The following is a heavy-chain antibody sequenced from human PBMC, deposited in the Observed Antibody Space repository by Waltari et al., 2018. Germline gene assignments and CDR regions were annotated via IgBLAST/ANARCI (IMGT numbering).Heavy chain of an antibody. V-gene: IGHV4-39*01. CDR3: ARPGRVGGGSLMGLDY. CDR2: FSYNGNT. Sequence: QLQLQESGPGLVKPSETLSLTCSVSGGSISSTSYYWGWIRQPPGKGLEWIGSFSYNGNTYYNPSLKSRITISVDTSKNQFSLQLRSVTAADTAIYYCARPGRVGGGSLMGLDYWGQGTLVTVSS. J-gene: IGHJ4*02. D-gene: IGHD2-15*01. CDR1: GGSISSTSYY.